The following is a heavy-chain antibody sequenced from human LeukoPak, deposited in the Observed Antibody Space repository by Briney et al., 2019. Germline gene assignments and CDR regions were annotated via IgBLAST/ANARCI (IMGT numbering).Heavy chain of an antibody. Sequence: ASVKVSCKASGYTFTSYDINWVRQATGQGLEWMGWMNPNSGNTGYAQKFQGRVTMTRNTYISTAYMELSSLRSEDTAVYYCARALGMSCNDFGWGQGTLVTVSS. CDR3: ARALGMSCNDFG. V-gene: IGHV1-8*01. CDR1: GYTFTSYD. CDR2: MNPNSGNT. J-gene: IGHJ4*02. D-gene: IGHD5-12*01.